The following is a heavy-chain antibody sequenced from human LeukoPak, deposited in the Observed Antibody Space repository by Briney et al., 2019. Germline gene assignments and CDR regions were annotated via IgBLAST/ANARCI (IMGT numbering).Heavy chain of an antibody. CDR1: GGSISSTFYY. Sequence: SATLSLTCTVSGGSISSTFYYWGWIRQPPGKGLEWIGSINYSGSTYYNPSLKSRVTISVDTSKNQFSLKLSSVTAADTAVYYCARRRFVRGPDVVNPFDYWGQGTLVTVSS. CDR2: INYSGST. CDR3: ARRRFVRGPDVVNPFDY. D-gene: IGHD2-8*01. J-gene: IGHJ4*02. V-gene: IGHV4-39*01.